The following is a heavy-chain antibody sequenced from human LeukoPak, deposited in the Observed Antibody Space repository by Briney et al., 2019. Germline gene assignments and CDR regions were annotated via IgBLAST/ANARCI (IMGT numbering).Heavy chain of an antibody. CDR1: EFAFSTYN. J-gene: IGHJ4*02. Sequence: PGGSLRLSCAASEFAFSTYNMNWVRQAPGKGLEWVSYISTGSSTTYYADSVKGRFTISRDNSKNTLYLQMNSLRAEDTAVYYCARDSSVVAEPSHFDYWGQGTLVTVSS. CDR2: ISTGSSTT. V-gene: IGHV3-48*01. D-gene: IGHD2-15*01. CDR3: ARDSSVVAEPSHFDY.